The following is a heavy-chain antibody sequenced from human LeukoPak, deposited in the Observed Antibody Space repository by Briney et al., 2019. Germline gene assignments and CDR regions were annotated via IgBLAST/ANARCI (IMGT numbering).Heavy chain of an antibody. CDR1: GFTFSSYW. D-gene: IGHD3-10*01. Sequence: GGSLRLSCAASGFTFSSYWMSWVRQAPGKGLEWVAVISYDGSNKYYADSVKGRFTISRDNSKNTLYLQMNSLRAEDTAVYYCANSGVRGVITYFQHWGQGTLVTVSS. CDR2: ISYDGSNK. CDR3: ANSGVRGVITYFQH. J-gene: IGHJ1*01. V-gene: IGHV3-30-3*01.